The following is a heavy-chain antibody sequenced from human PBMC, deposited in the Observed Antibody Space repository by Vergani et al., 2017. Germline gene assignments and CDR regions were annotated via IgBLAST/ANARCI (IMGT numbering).Heavy chain of an antibody. CDR2: ISSSGSTL. V-gene: IGHV3-48*03. Sequence: VQLVESGGGVVQPGRSLRLSCAASGFTFSSHEMNWVRQAPGKGLEWVSYISSSGSTLYYADSVKGRFTISRDNAKNSLYLQMNSLRAEDTAVYYCARGEHVRFGDPTAFDIWGQGTMVTVSS. CDR3: ARGEHVRFGDPTAFDI. CDR1: GFTFSSHE. J-gene: IGHJ3*02. D-gene: IGHD3-10*01.